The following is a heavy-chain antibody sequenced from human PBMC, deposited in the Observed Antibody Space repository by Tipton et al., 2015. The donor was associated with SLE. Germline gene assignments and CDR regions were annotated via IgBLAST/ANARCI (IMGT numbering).Heavy chain of an antibody. CDR1: GGSISSYY. J-gene: IGHJ1*01. CDR3: AGAARGHGYFQK. Sequence: TLSLTCTVSGGSISSYYWSWIRQPPGKGLEWIGYIYYSGSTNYNPSLKSRVTISVDTSKNQFSLKLISVTAADTAVYYCAGAARGHGYFQKWGQGTLVTVSS. V-gene: IGHV4-59*08. CDR2: IYYSGST. D-gene: IGHD6-13*01.